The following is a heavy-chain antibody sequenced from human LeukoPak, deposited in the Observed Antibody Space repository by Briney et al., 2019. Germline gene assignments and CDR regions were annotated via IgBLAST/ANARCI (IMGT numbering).Heavy chain of an antibody. V-gene: IGHV4-59*08. Sequence: SETLSLTCTVSGGSISSYYWSWIRQPPGKGLEWIGYIFYSGSTDYNPSLKSRVTISVDTSKNQFSLKLISMTAADTAVYYCARKFISNWSFDYWGQGTLVTVSS. J-gene: IGHJ4*02. CDR1: GGSISSYY. CDR2: IFYSGST. CDR3: ARKFISNWSFDY. D-gene: IGHD6-13*01.